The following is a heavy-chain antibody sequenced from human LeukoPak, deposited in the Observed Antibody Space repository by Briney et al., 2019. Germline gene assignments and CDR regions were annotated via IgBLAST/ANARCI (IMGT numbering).Heavy chain of an antibody. V-gene: IGHV1-69*13. CDR3: ARGGPGRYDFWSGLAGYMDV. J-gene: IGHJ6*03. D-gene: IGHD3-3*01. CDR2: IIPIFGTA. Sequence: ASVKVSCKASGGTFSSYAISWVRQAPGQGLEWMGGIIPIFGTANYAQKFQGRVTITADESTNTACMELSSLRSEDTAVYYCARGGPGRYDFWSGLAGYMDVWGKGTTVTVSS. CDR1: GGTFSSYA.